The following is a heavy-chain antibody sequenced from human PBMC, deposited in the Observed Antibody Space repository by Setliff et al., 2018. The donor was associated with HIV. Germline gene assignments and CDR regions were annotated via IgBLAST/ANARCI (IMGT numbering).Heavy chain of an antibody. CDR1: GGSINSGGYY. V-gene: IGHV4-31*03. CDR3: ARQCPPSEGVYYDY. Sequence: PSETLSLTCTVSGGSINSGGYYWSWIRQHPGKGLEWIGYIYYSGTTYYNPSVKSRVTIPLDTSKNQFSLKLSSMTAADTAVYYCARQCPPSEGVYYDYWGQGTLVTVSS. D-gene: IGHD2-8*01. CDR2: IYYSGTT. J-gene: IGHJ4*02.